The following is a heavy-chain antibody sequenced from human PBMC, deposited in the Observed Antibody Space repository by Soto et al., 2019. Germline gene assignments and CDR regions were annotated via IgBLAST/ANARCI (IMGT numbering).Heavy chain of an antibody. CDR2: INAGNGNT. CDR1: GYSFTSDA. Sequence: ASVKRARKTSGYSFTSDARRWVRHAPEQRLEWMGWINAGNGNTKYSQKFQGRVTITRDTSASTAYMELSSLRSEDTAVYYCARAQYSSSWYNCFDLWRQGTLVTVSS. J-gene: IGHJ5*02. D-gene: IGHD6-13*01. V-gene: IGHV1-3*01. CDR3: ARAQYSSSWYNCFDL.